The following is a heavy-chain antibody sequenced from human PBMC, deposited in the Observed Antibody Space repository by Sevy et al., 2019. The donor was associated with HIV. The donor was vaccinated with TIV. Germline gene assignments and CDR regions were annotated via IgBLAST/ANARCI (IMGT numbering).Heavy chain of an antibody. Sequence: SETLSLTCAVYGGSFSGYYWSRIRQPPGKGLEWIGEINHSGSTNYNPSLKSRVTISVDTSKNQFSLKLSSVTAADTAVYYCARWIRLPAYYDLRSGYYSRENYFDYWGQGTLVTVSS. D-gene: IGHD3-3*01. CDR3: ARWIRLPAYYDLRSGYYSRENYFDY. CDR2: INHSGST. CDR1: GGSFSGYY. V-gene: IGHV4-34*01. J-gene: IGHJ4*02.